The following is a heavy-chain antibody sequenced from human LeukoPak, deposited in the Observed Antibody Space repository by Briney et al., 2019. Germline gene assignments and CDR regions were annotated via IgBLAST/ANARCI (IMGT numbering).Heavy chain of an antibody. D-gene: IGHD5-18*01. CDR1: GGSISSHY. CDR3: ARGDTAMVRTFDI. V-gene: IGHV4-59*11. CDR2: IYYSGST. Sequence: SETLSLTCTVSGGSISSHYWSWIRQPPGKGLEWIGYIYYSGSTNYNPSLKSRVTISVDTSKNQFSLKLSSVTAADTAVYHCARGDTAMVRTFDIWGQGTMVTVSS. J-gene: IGHJ3*02.